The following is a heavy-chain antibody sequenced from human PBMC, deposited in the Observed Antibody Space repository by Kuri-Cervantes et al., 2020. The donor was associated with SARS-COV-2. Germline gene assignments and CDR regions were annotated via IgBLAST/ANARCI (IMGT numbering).Heavy chain of an antibody. CDR3: ARGVAVAGYYYLDY. Sequence: ASVKVSCKASGYTFTSYYMHWVRPAPGQGLEWMGIINPSGGSTSYAQKFQGRVTITADESTSTAYMELSSLRSEDTAVYYCARGVAVAGYYYLDYWGQGTLVTVSS. V-gene: IGHV1-46*01. D-gene: IGHD6-19*01. J-gene: IGHJ4*02. CDR2: INPSGGST. CDR1: GYTFTSYY.